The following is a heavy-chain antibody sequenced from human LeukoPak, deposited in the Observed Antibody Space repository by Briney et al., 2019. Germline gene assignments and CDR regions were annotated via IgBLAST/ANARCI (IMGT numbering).Heavy chain of an antibody. CDR2: INHSGST. Sequence: SXTLSLTCAVYGGSFSGYYWSWIRQPPGKGLEWIGEINHSGSTNYNPSLKSRVTISVDTSKNQFSLKLSSVTAADTAVYYCAIYGVDAFDIWGQGTMVTVSS. CDR1: GGSFSGYY. V-gene: IGHV4-34*01. CDR3: AIYGVDAFDI. D-gene: IGHD4-17*01. J-gene: IGHJ3*02.